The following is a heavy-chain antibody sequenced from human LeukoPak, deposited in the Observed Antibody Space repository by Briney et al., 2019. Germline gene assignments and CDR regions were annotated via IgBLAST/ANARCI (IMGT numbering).Heavy chain of an antibody. V-gene: IGHV1-8*01. Sequence: GASVKVSCKASGYTFISYDIVWLRQATGQGREWMGYMNPKSGNTDYVQNFQGRVIMTRDTSITTAYNTLSGQRSEDTAVYYCARRIASTGLGVRYYYMDVWGEGTTVTISS. CDR1: GYTFISYD. J-gene: IGHJ6*03. D-gene: IGHD2-2*01. CDR2: MNPKSGNT. CDR3: ARRIASTGLGVRYYYMDV.